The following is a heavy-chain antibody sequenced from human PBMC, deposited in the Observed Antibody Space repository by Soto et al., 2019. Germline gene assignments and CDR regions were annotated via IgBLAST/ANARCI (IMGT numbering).Heavy chain of an antibody. CDR3: AGSYVVGATTLGHYGMDV. CDR1: GGTFSSYA. Sequence: SVKVSCKASGGTFSSYAISWVRQAPGQGLEWMGGIIPIFGTANYAQKFQGRVTITADESTSTAYMELSSLRSEDTAVYYCAGSYVVGATTLGHYGMDVWGQGTTVTVSS. J-gene: IGHJ6*02. CDR2: IIPIFGTA. V-gene: IGHV1-69*13. D-gene: IGHD1-26*01.